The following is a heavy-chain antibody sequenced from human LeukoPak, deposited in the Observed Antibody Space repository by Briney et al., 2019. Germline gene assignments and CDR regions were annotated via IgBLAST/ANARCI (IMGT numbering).Heavy chain of an antibody. D-gene: IGHD6-19*01. CDR3: ARDALYRSGWSNWFDP. CDR1: GGTFSSYA. J-gene: IGHJ5*02. CDR2: IIPIFGTA. Sequence: ASVKVSCKASGGTFSSYAISWVRQAPGQGLEWMGGIIPIFGTANYAQEFQGRVTITRDTSASTAYMELSSLRSEDIAVYYCARDALYRSGWSNWFDPWGQGTLVTVSS. V-gene: IGHV1-69*05.